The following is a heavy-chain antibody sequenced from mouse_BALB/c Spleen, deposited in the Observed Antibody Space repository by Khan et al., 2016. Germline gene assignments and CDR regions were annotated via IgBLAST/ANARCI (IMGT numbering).Heavy chain of an antibody. CDR1: GFNIKDTY. V-gene: IGHV14-3*02. J-gene: IGHJ3*01. Sequence: VQLQQSGAELVKPGASVKLSCTASGFNIKDTYMHWVKQRPEQGLEWIGRIDPANGNTKYDQKFKGKATITADTSSNTAYLQLSSLTSEDTAVFYCARTTYDDDVGFADWGQGTLVTVSA. CDR2: IDPANGNT. CDR3: ARTTYDDDVGFAD. D-gene: IGHD2-4*01.